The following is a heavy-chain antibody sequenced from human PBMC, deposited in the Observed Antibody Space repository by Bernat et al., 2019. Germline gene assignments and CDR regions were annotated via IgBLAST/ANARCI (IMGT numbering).Heavy chain of an antibody. V-gene: IGHV3-7*03. Sequence: EVQLVESGGGLVQPGGSLRLSCSASGFTFSSYAMHWVRQAPGKRPEWVANMNPDGSQKYHVDSIKGRFTISRDNVNNSLYLQMSSLRAEDTAVYYCARDPGWHAVDPWGQGTLVTISS. CDR2: MNPDGSQK. CDR3: ARDPGWHAVDP. CDR1: GFTFSSYA. D-gene: IGHD2-15*01. J-gene: IGHJ5*02.